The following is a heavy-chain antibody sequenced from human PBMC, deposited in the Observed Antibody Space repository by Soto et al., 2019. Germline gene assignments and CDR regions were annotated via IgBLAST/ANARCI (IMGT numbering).Heavy chain of an antibody. J-gene: IGHJ6*02. CDR1: GYSFTSYC. CDR2: IYPSDSDT. Sequence: GESLKISCQVSGYSFTSYCIGWVRQMPGKGLEWMGNIYPSDSDTRYNPAFQGQVTISADRSITTAYLQWSSLKATDTAMYYCARHAYDFWSGHPNPRYYYGMDVWGQGTTVTVSS. CDR3: ARHAYDFWSGHPNPRYYYGMDV. D-gene: IGHD3-3*01. V-gene: IGHV5-51*01.